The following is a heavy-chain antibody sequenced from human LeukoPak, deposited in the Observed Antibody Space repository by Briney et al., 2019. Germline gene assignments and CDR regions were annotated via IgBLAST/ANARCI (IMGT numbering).Heavy chain of an antibody. CDR3: ARRVATSGNFFDY. J-gene: IGHJ4*02. V-gene: IGHV4-39*01. D-gene: IGHD3-3*01. Sequence: SETLSLTCTVVGGAINSRSQYWGWIRQSPGKGLEWIGSIYYSGSVNDNPSLQSRVTISVDTSRNQFSLKLTSMTVADTAVYYCARRVATSGNFFDYWGPGTLVTVS. CDR1: GGAINSRSQY. CDR2: IYYSGSV.